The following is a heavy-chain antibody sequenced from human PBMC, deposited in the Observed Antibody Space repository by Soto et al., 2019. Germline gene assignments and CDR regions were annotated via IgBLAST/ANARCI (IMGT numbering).Heavy chain of an antibody. CDR2: TNSDGSSI. V-gene: IGHV3-74*01. Sequence: GGSLRLSCAASGFTFSSYWMHWVRQAPGKGLVWVSRTNSDGSSISYADFVKGRFTISRDNAKNTLYLQMNSLRAEDTAVYYCAREASRAVAGTFEWWFDPWGQGT. CDR3: AREASRAVAGTFEWWFDP. J-gene: IGHJ5*02. D-gene: IGHD6-19*01. CDR1: GFTFSSYW.